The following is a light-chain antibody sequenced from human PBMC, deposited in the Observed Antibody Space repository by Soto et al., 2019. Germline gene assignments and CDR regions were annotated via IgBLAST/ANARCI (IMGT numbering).Light chain of an antibody. V-gene: IGKV3-11*01. CDR2: EAS. CDR1: QSVGNK. CDR3: QQHANWPLT. Sequence: EIVLTQSPATLSFSXGERATLLCRDSQSVGNKLAWYHQNPGXSPGLLXYEASTRATGIPARFSGSGSGTDFTPTISRLEPEDFAVYYCQQHANWPLTFGGGTKVDI. J-gene: IGKJ4*01.